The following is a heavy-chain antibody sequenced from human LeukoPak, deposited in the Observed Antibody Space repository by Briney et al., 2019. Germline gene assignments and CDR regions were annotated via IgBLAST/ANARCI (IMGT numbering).Heavy chain of an antibody. V-gene: IGHV4-30-4*01. Sequence: SETLSLTCTVSGGSISSGDYSWSWIRQPPGKGLEWIGYIYYSGSTYYNPSLKSRVTISVDTSKNQFSLKLSSVTAADTAVYYCARSPMAMIFDYWGQGTLVTVSS. CDR3: ARSPMAMIFDY. D-gene: IGHD3-10*01. CDR2: IYYSGST. J-gene: IGHJ4*02. CDR1: GGSISSGDYS.